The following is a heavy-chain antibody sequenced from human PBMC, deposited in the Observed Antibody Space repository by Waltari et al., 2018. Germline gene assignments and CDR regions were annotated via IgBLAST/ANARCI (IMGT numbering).Heavy chain of an antibody. D-gene: IGHD3-22*01. V-gene: IGHV4-34*01. CDR3: ARAKSYVVSSTMIVVGATDY. Sequence: QVQLQQWGAGLLKPSETLSLTCAVYGGSFSGYYWSWIRQPPGKGLEWIGEINHSGSTNYNPSLKSRVTRSVDTSKNQFSLKLSSVTAADTAVYYCARAKSYVVSSTMIVVGATDYWGQGTLVTVSS. CDR1: GGSFSGYY. CDR2: INHSGST. J-gene: IGHJ4*02.